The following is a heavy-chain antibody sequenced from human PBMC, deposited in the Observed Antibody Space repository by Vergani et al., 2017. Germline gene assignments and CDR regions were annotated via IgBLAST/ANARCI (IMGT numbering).Heavy chain of an antibody. CDR2: IYYSGST. V-gene: IGHV4-59*01. CDR1: GGSISSYY. Sequence: QVQLQESGPGLVKPSETLSLTCPVSGGSISSYYWSWIRQPPGKGLEWIGYIYYSGSTNYNPSLKSRVTISVDTSKNQFSLKLSSVTAADTAVYYCARAHFWSGYYSFDYWGQGTLVTVSS. CDR3: ARAHFWSGYYSFDY. D-gene: IGHD3-3*02. J-gene: IGHJ4*02.